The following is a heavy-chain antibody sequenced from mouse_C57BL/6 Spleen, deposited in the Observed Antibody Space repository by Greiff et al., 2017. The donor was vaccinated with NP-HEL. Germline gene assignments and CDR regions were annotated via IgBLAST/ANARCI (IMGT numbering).Heavy chain of an antibody. CDR3: ARDGYDPYWYFDV. V-gene: IGHV1-76*01. CDR2: IYPGSGNT. CDR1: GYTFTDYY. J-gene: IGHJ1*03. Sequence: VQLQQSGAELVRPGASVKLSCKASGYTFTDYYINWVKQRPGQGLEWIARIYPGSGNTYYNEKFKGKATLTAEKSSSTAYMQLSSLTSEDSAVYFCARDGYDPYWYFDVWGTGTTVTVSS. D-gene: IGHD2-2*01.